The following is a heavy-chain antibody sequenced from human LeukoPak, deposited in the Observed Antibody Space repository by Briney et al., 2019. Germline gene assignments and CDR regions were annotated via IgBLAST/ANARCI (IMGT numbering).Heavy chain of an antibody. J-gene: IGHJ4*02. CDR2: ISAYSGNT. Sequence: ASVKVSCKASGYTFTTYGISWVRQAPGQGLEWMGWISAYSGNTNYAQKLQGRVTMTTDTSTSTAYMELRSLRSDDTAVYYCARDYCRGTSCYFDYWGQGTLVTVSS. V-gene: IGHV1-18*01. CDR3: ARDYCRGTSCYFDY. CDR1: GYTFTTYG. D-gene: IGHD2-2*01.